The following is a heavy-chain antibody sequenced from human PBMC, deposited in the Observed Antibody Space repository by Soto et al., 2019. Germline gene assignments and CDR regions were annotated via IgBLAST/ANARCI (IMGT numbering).Heavy chain of an antibody. V-gene: IGHV1-69*12. Sequence: QVQLVQSGAEVKKPGSSVMVSCKASGGTFSTYAISWVRQAPGQGLEWMGGSIPIFGTASYAQKFQGRGPMTADESTSTAYMELRSLTSEDTAVYYCARSLGLEYYYGMDVWGQGTTVTVSS. CDR3: ARSLGLEYYYGMDV. J-gene: IGHJ6*02. CDR2: SIPIFGTA. D-gene: IGHD1-1*01. CDR1: GGTFSTYA.